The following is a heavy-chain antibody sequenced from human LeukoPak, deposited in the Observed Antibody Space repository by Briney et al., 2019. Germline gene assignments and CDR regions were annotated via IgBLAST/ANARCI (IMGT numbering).Heavy chain of an antibody. CDR2: IKVRDDYT. V-gene: IGHV1-46*01. CDR3: ARDNSGWSVGY. CDR1: GYTFRSYH. J-gene: IGHJ4*02. Sequence: ASVKVSCKASGYTFRSYHMHWVRQAPGQGLEWMGIIKVRDDYTKCAQKFQGRVTMTRDTSTSTVYMELSSLTSEDTAVYYCARDNSGWSVGYWGQGTLVTVSS. D-gene: IGHD6-19*01.